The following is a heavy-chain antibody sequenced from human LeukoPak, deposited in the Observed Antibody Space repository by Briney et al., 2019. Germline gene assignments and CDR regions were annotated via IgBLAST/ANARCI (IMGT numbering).Heavy chain of an antibody. CDR2: IYYSGST. CDR3: ARGGDSSGYYPLSWDY. J-gene: IGHJ4*02. D-gene: IGHD3-22*01. V-gene: IGHV4-39*07. CDR1: GGSISSSSYY. Sequence: SETLSLTCTVSGGSISSSSYYWGWIRQPPGKGLEWIGSIYYSGSTNYNPSLKSRVTISVDTSKNQFSLKLSSVTAADTAVYYCARGGDSSGYYPLSWDYWGQGTLVTVSS.